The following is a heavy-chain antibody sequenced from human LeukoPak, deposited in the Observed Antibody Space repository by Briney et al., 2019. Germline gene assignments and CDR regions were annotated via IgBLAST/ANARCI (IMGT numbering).Heavy chain of an antibody. CDR3: ARDPMTTNTFYFDF. V-gene: IGHV3-33*08. Sequence: PGRSLTLSCAASGFTFSNYGMHWVRQAPGKGLEWVGVIWYDGSDNYNPDSVKGRFTISNDNYKYTLYLQMNSLGAEDTSVYYCARDPMTTNTFYFDFWGQGTLVTVSS. D-gene: IGHD4-17*01. CDR1: GFTFSNYG. J-gene: IGHJ4*02. CDR2: IWYDGSDN.